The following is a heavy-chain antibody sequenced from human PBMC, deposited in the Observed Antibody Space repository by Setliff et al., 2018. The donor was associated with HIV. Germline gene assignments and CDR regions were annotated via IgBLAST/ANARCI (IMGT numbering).Heavy chain of an antibody. J-gene: IGHJ5*02. Sequence: PGESLKISCKGSGYSFSSYWIAWVRQMPGKGLEWMGIVYPPDSQTVYSPSFQVQVTISADKSISTAYLHWSSLEASDTAMYYCARGLGVGATGWFDPRGQGTLVTVSS. CDR1: GYSFSSYW. D-gene: IGHD1-26*01. CDR3: ARGLGVGATGWFDP. CDR2: VYPPDSQT. V-gene: IGHV5-51*01.